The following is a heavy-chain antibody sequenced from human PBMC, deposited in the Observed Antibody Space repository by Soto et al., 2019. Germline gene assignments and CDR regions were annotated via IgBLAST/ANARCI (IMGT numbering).Heavy chain of an antibody. J-gene: IGHJ6*02. D-gene: IGHD6-13*01. CDR3: VRDRIVRVGIPAAAYGMHV. CDR1: GGSVNSGSYF. Sequence: SETLSLTCTVSGGSVNSGSYFWSWIRQTPGRGLEWIGYVFHSGTTRYNPSLKSRVTMSLDTSKNQFSLELDSATAADTALYYCVRDRIVRVGIPAAAYGMHVWGQATTVTVSS. V-gene: IGHV4-61*01. CDR2: VFHSGTT.